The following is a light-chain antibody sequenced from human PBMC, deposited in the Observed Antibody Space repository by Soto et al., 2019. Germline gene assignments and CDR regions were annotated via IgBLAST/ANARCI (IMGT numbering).Light chain of an antibody. CDR3: KQYKEWPPFT. Sequence: EIVMTQSPATLSVSPGERATFSCRASQSVSSNLAWYQQKPGQAPRLLILGASTRATGIPARFSGSGSGTEFTLSISSLQSEDFAVYYCKQYKEWPPFTFGQGTRLEIK. CDR1: QSVSSN. J-gene: IGKJ5*01. CDR2: GAS. V-gene: IGKV3-15*01.